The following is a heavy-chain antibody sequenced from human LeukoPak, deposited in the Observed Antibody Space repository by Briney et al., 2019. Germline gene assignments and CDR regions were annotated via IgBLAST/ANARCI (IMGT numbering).Heavy chain of an antibody. D-gene: IGHD4-23*01. CDR3: ARADSGNALIGDY. CDR2: IWYDGSNK. V-gene: IGHV3-33*01. J-gene: IGHJ4*02. CDR1: GFTFSSYG. Sequence: GGSLRLSCAASGFTFSSYGMHWVRQAPGKGLEWVAVIWYDGSNKYYADSVKGRFTISRDNSKNTLYLQMNSLRAEDTAVYYCARADSGNALIGDYWGQGTLVTVSS.